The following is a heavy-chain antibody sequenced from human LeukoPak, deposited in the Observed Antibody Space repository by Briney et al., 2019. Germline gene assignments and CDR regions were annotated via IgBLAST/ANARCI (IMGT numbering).Heavy chain of an antibody. CDR2: ISSSRSYK. V-gene: IGHV3-21*01. CDR3: ARDLGPYNFDF. Sequence: PGGSLRLSCAASGFTFSSYSMNWVRQAPGKGLEGVASISSSRSYKYYADSVKGRFTISRDNAKNSLYLQMNSLRAEDTAVYYCARDLGPYNFDFWGQGTLVTVSS. D-gene: IGHD2-2*02. CDR1: GFTFSSYS. J-gene: IGHJ4*02.